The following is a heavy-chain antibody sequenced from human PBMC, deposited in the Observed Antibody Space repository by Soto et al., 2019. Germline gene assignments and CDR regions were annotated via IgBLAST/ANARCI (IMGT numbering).Heavy chain of an antibody. Sequence: GGSLRLSCAASGFTFSSYWMHWVRQAPGKGLVWVSRINSDGSSTSYADSLKGRFTISRDNAKNTLYLQMNSLRAEDTAVYYCARSSFVVGRTGMDVWGQGTTVTVSS. CDR1: GFTFSSYW. V-gene: IGHV3-74*01. CDR3: ARSSFVVGRTGMDV. CDR2: INSDGSST. J-gene: IGHJ6*02. D-gene: IGHD2-21*01.